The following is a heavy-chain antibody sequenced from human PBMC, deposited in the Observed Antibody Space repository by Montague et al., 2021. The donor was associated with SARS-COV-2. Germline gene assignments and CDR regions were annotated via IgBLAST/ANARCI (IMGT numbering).Heavy chain of an antibody. Sequence: SETLSLTCTVSGGSISRYSWTWIRQPPGKGLEWIGYIYNSGSTNXNHSLTSQVTISVDTSKNQFSLKLSSVAAADTAVYYCARVGRGSSWYEVAFDIWGQGTVVTVSS. D-gene: IGHD6-13*01. CDR2: IYNSGST. V-gene: IGHV4-59*01. CDR1: GGSISRYS. J-gene: IGHJ3*02. CDR3: ARVGRGSSWYEVAFDI.